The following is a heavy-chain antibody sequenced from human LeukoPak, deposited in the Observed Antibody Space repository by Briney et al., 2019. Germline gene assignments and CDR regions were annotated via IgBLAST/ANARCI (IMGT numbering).Heavy chain of an antibody. CDR2: ISHGGST. Sequence: SETLSLTCAVDGGSFSDYYWSWIRQPPGKGLEWIGEISHGGSTNYNPSLKSRVIISVHTSKNQFSLKLSSVTAADTAVYYCATHRIAVAVGGWFDPWGQGTLVTVSS. V-gene: IGHV4-34*01. CDR1: GGSFSDYY. D-gene: IGHD6-19*01. J-gene: IGHJ5*02. CDR3: ATHRIAVAVGGWFDP.